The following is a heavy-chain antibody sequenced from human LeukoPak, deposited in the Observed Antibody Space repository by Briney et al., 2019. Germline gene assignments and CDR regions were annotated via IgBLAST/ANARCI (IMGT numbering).Heavy chain of an antibody. J-gene: IGHJ4*02. CDR1: GGSISSGGYY. CDR2: THYSGST. D-gene: IGHD6-13*01. V-gene: IGHV4-61*08. CDR3: ARGADSSRRPNFDY. Sequence: PSQTLSLTCTVSGGSISSGGYYWSWIRQPPGKGLEWIGYTHYSGSTNYNPSLKSRITISVDTSKNQFSLKLSSVTAADTAVYYCARGADSSRRPNFDYWGQGTLVTVSS.